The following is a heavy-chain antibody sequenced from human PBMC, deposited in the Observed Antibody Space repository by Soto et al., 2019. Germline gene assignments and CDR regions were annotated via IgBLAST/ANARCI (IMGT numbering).Heavy chain of an antibody. J-gene: IGHJ4*02. CDR1: GFTFSTHT. CDR2: ISSGSRTI. Sequence: EVQLVESGGSLVQPGGSLRISCAASGFTFSTHTMNWVRQAPGKGLEWLSYISSGSRTIYYADSVMGRFTISRDNAQNSLYLQMHSLRDEDTAVYYCATGSGNGSGYWGQGTLVTVSS. CDR3: ATGSGNGSGY. D-gene: IGHD3-10*01. V-gene: IGHV3-48*02.